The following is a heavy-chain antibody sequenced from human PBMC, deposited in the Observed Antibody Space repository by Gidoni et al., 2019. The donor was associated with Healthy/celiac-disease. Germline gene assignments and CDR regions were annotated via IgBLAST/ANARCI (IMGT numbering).Heavy chain of an antibody. CDR3: ARRMVRGVITHWFDP. Sequence: EVQLVQSGAEVKKPGESLKIAGKGSGYSFTSYWIGWVRQMPGKGLEWMGIIYPGDSYTRYSPSFQGQVTISADKSISTAYLQWSSLKASDTAMYYCARRMVRGVITHWFDPWGQGTLVTVSS. V-gene: IGHV5-51*01. J-gene: IGHJ5*02. CDR1: GYSFTSYW. D-gene: IGHD3-10*01. CDR2: IYPGDSYT.